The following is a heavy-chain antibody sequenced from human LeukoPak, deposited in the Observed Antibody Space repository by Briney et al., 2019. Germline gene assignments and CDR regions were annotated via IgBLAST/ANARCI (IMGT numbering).Heavy chain of an antibody. CDR3: ARDFAEYCSSTSCYYYYYYYMDV. D-gene: IGHD2-2*01. V-gene: IGHV1-2*02. J-gene: IGHJ6*03. CDR2: INPNSGGK. Sequence: ASVKVSCKASGYTFTGYYMHWVRQAPGQGLEWMGWINPNSGGKNYAQKFQGRVTMTRDTSISTAYMELSRLRSDDTAVYYCARDFAEYCSSTSCYYYYYYYMDVWGKGTTVTVSS. CDR1: GYTFTGYY.